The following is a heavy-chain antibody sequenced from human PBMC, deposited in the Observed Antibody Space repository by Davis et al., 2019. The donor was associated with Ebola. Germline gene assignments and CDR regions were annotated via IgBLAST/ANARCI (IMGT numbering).Heavy chain of an antibody. CDR1: GFAFDGYA. V-gene: IGHV3-23*01. CDR2: ISGSGGST. J-gene: IGHJ5*01. CDR3: ARVNAVTGYSRFDS. Sequence: GESLKISCVASGFAFDGYAMHWVRQIPGKGLEWVSAISGSGGSTYYADSVKGRFTISRDNSKKTLYLRLNSLRAEDTALYHCARVNAVTGYSRFDSWGQGTLVTVSS. D-gene: IGHD3-9*01.